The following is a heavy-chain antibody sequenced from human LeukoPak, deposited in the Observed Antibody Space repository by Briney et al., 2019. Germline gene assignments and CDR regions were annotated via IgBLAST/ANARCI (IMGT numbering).Heavy chain of an antibody. CDR3: AKALEQETVIALDS. Sequence: GGSLRLSCAASGFTFSPYAMSWVRQAPGKGLEWGSAISGSGGSTYYADSVKGRFTISRDNSNNTLYLQMNSLRAEDTSIYFCAKALEQETVIALDSWGQGTLVTVSS. CDR1: GFTFSPYA. D-gene: IGHD6-13*01. J-gene: IGHJ4*02. V-gene: IGHV3-23*01. CDR2: ISGSGGST.